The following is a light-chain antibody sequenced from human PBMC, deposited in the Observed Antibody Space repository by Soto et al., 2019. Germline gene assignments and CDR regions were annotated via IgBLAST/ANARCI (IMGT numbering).Light chain of an antibody. V-gene: IGLV1-51*01. CDR1: SSNIGSNY. J-gene: IGLJ2*01. Sequence: QSVLTQPPSVSAAPGQKVTISCSGSSSNIGSNYVSWYQQLPGTAPKLLIYDIGKRPSGIPDRFYGSQSGTSATLGITGLQTGDEADYYCGTRANSLSAVFGGGTKLTVL. CDR2: DIG. CDR3: GTRANSLSAV.